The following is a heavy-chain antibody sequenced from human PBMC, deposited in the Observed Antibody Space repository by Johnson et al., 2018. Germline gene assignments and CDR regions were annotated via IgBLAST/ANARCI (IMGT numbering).Heavy chain of an antibody. D-gene: IGHD2-21*02. V-gene: IGHV3-33*01. CDR2: IWYDGSNK. CDR3: ARDQVVTANPFHYYYGRDV. Sequence: QVQLVQSGGGVVQXGRSXRLXCAASGFTFSSYGMHWVRQAPGKGLEWVAVIWYDGSNKYYADSVKGRFTTPRDNSKTTLYLQMNSLRAEDTAVYYCARDQVVTANPFHYYYGRDVWGQGTTVTVSS. J-gene: IGHJ6*02. CDR1: GFTFSSYG.